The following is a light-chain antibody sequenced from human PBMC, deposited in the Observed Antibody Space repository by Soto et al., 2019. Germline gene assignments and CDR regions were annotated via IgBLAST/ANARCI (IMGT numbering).Light chain of an antibody. CDR2: SAS. V-gene: IGKV1-39*01. Sequence: DIPMTQSPSSLSASIGDRVTIACRASQTISIYLNWYQQKPGTAPKLLIYSASTLQSGVPSRFSGSGSGTDFTLTIRSLQSEDFATYFCQQGYLPPLNFGGGTRVEI. CDR1: QTISIY. CDR3: QQGYLPPLN. J-gene: IGKJ4*01.